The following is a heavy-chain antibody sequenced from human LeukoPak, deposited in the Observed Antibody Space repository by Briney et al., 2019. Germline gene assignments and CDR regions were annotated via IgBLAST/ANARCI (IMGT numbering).Heavy chain of an antibody. CDR2: IYYSGST. CDR3: ARRKVFGASYGSNWFDP. D-gene: IGHD1-26*01. J-gene: IGHJ5*02. V-gene: IGHV4-59*08. CDR1: GGSISSYY. Sequence: PSETLSLTCTVSGGSISSYYWSWIRQPPGKGLEWIGYIYYSGSTNYNPSLKSRVTISVDTSKNQFSLKLSSVTAADTAVYYCARRKVFGASYGSNWFDPWGQGTLVTVCS.